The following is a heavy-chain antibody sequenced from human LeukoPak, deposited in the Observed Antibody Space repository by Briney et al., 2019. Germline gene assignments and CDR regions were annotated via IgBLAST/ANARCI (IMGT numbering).Heavy chain of an antibody. CDR3: AREGRGSSWYGIDY. J-gene: IGHJ4*02. CDR1: GVSISSGGYY. Sequence: SQTLSLTCTVSGVSISSGGYYWSWIRQHPGKGLEWIGYIYYSGSTYYNPSLKSRVIISVDTSKNQFSLKLSSVTAADTAVYYCAREGRGSSWYGIDYWGQGTLVTVSS. CDR2: IYYSGST. V-gene: IGHV4-31*03. D-gene: IGHD6-13*01.